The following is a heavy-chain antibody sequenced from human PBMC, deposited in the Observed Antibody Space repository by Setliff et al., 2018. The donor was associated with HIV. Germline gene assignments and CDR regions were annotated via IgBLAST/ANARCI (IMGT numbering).Heavy chain of an antibody. CDR3: ARVLPYNSALDN. D-gene: IGHD6-25*01. CDR1: GYTFTKFD. CDR2: MNPNSGDT. V-gene: IGHV1-8*01. Sequence: ASVKVSCKASGYTFTKFDINWVRQATGQGLEWMGWMNPNSGDTYHADSVKGRFTLSRDTSQNTMYLQMNSLRREDTAVYYCARVLPYNSALDNWGQGTLVTVSS. J-gene: IGHJ4*02.